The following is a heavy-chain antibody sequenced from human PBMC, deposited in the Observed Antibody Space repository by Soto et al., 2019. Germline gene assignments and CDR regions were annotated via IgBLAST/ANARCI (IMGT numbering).Heavy chain of an antibody. Sequence: SGGSLRLSCTASGFTFNTYAMSWVRQAPGKGLEWVSSMSHGGGLTYHADSVKGRLTISRDNSKNTLYLQMNSLRAEDTAVYYCAKSLSNSRLGDFDYWGLGTLVTVSS. CDR1: GFTFNTYA. V-gene: IGHV3-23*01. CDR3: AKSLSNSRLGDFDY. D-gene: IGHD3-16*01. CDR2: MSHGGGLT. J-gene: IGHJ4*02.